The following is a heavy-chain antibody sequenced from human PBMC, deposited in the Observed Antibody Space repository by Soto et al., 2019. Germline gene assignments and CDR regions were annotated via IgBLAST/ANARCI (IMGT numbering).Heavy chain of an antibody. D-gene: IGHD3-22*01. V-gene: IGHV1-3*01. CDR3: ARDLDDDSSGYYSSHFDL. CDR2: INAGNGNT. J-gene: IGHJ2*01. CDR1: GYTFTSYA. Sequence: ASVTVSSPASGYTFTSYAMHWVRQAPGQRLEWMGWINAGNGNTKYSQKFQGRVTITRDTSASTAYMELSSLRSEDTAVYYCARDLDDDSSGYYSSHFDLRVRGTLVTVSS.